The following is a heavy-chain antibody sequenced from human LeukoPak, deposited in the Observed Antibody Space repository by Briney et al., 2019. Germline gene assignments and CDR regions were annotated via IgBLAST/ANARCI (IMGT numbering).Heavy chain of an antibody. D-gene: IGHD3-10*01. J-gene: IGHJ4*02. CDR3: ARDRTGYYYGSGSYANRGQFGY. Sequence: SQTLSLTCAISGDSVSSNSAAWNWIRQSPSRGLEWLGRTYYRSKWYNDYAVSVKSRITINPDTSKNQFSLQLNSVTPEDTAVYYCARDRTGYYYGSGSYANRGQFGYWGQGTLVTVSS. CDR2: TYYRSKWYN. CDR1: GDSVSSNSAA. V-gene: IGHV6-1*01.